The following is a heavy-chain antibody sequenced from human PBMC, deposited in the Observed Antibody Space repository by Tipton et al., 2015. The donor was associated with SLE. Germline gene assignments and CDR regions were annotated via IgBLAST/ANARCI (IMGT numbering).Heavy chain of an antibody. Sequence: TLSLTCIVSGYSISSGYFWGWIRQPPGKGLEWIGTIYHSGSTDYNPSLQGHVTISADKSISTAYLQWSSLKASDTAMYYCARRAKGYCSGGSCYYGYWGQGTLVTVSS. J-gene: IGHJ4*02. CDR2: IYHSGST. D-gene: IGHD2-15*01. V-gene: IGHV4-38-2*02. CDR1: GYSISSGYF. CDR3: ARRAKGYCSGGSCYYGY.